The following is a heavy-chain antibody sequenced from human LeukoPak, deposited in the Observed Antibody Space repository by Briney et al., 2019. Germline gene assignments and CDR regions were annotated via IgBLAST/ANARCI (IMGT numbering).Heavy chain of an antibody. CDR1: GYTFTGYY. Sequence: GASVKVSCKASGYTFTGYYMHWVRQAPGQGLEWMGWINPNSGGTNYAQKFQGRVTMTRDTSISTAYMELSRLRSDDTAVYYCARLVGASSPAPPWFDPWGQGTLVTVSS. CDR2: INPNSGGT. D-gene: IGHD1-26*01. J-gene: IGHJ5*02. CDR3: ARLVGASSPAPPWFDP. V-gene: IGHV1-2*02.